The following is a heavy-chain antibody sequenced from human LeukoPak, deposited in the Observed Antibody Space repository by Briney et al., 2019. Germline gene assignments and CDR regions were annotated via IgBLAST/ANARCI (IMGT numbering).Heavy chain of an antibody. CDR2: ISYDGSNK. D-gene: IGHD6-6*01. CDR1: GFTFSSYW. J-gene: IGHJ4*02. Sequence: GGSLRLSCAASGFTFSSYWMSWVRQAPGKGLEWVAVISYDGSNKYYADSVKGRFTISRDNSKNTLYLQMNSLRAEDTAVYYCASSSWSLPYFDYWGQGTLVTVSS. CDR3: ASSSWSLPYFDY. V-gene: IGHV3-30*03.